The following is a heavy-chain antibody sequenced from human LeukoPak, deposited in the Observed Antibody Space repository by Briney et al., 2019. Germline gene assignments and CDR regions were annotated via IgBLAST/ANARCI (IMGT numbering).Heavy chain of an antibody. D-gene: IGHD6-6*01. CDR2: IYTSGST. CDR3: ARDKGQLVAPLYYYYYMDV. Sequence: SETLSLTCTVSGGSISSSSYYWGWIRQPPGKGLEWIGRIYTSGSTNYNPSLKSRVTISVDTSKNQFSLKLSSVTAADTAVYYCARDKGQLVAPLYYYYYMDVWGKGTTVTVSS. CDR1: GGSISSSSYY. J-gene: IGHJ6*03. V-gene: IGHV4-39*07.